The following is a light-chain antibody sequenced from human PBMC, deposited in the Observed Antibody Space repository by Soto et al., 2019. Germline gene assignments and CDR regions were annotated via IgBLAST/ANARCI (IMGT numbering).Light chain of an antibody. Sequence: DIQLTQSPSFLSASVGDRGTITCRASQSISKWLAWYQQKPGKAPKLLMYDVSSLESGVPSRFSGSGSGTEFTLTISSLQSDDFATYYCQQYHSYRTFGQGTKVDIK. CDR1: QSISKW. CDR2: DVS. CDR3: QQYHSYRT. J-gene: IGKJ1*01. V-gene: IGKV1-5*01.